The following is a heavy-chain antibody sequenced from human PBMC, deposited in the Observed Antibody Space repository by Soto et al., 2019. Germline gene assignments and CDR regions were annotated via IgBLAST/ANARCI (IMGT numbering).Heavy chain of an antibody. D-gene: IGHD2-2*01. CDR1: GGTFSSYA. CDR2: IIPIFGTA. Sequence: ASVKVSCKASGGTFSSYAISWVRQAPGQGLEWMGGIIPIFGTANYAQKFQGRVTITADESTSTAYMELSSLRSEDTAVYYCARVCSSTSCYYFDYWGQGTLVTVSS. J-gene: IGHJ4*02. CDR3: ARVCSSTSCYYFDY. V-gene: IGHV1-69*13.